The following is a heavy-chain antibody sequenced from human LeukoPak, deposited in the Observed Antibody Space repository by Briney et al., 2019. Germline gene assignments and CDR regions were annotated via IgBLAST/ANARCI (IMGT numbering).Heavy chain of an antibody. CDR3: ARVKRKGYSSGWDRTEAFDI. CDR2: ISAYNGNT. V-gene: IGHV1-18*01. CDR1: GYTFTSYG. D-gene: IGHD6-19*01. Sequence: ASVKVSCKASGYTFTSYGISWVRQAPGQGLEWMGWISAYNGNTNYAQKLQGRVTMTTDTSTSTAYMELRSLRSDDTAVYYCARVKRKGYSSGWDRTEAFDIWGQGTMVTVSS. J-gene: IGHJ3*02.